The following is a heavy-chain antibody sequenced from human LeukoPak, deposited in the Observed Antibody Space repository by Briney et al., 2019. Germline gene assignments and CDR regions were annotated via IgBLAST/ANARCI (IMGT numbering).Heavy chain of an antibody. V-gene: IGHV3-43D*03. D-gene: IGHD2/OR15-2a*01. CDR3: AKDRAARGRGNYFYMDV. Sequence: GGSLRLSCAASGFTFDDYAMHWVRQASGKGLEWVSHITWDGGSTHYADSVEGRFTISRDNRENSLYLQTNSLRPEDTALYYCAKDRAARGRGNYFYMDVWGKGTTVTVSS. CDR1: GFTFDDYA. CDR2: ITWDGGST. J-gene: IGHJ6*03.